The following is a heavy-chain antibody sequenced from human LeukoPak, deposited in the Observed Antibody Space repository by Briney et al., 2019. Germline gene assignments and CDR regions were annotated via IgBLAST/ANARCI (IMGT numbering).Heavy chain of an antibody. CDR1: GFTFSSYA. D-gene: IGHD3-16*01. CDR2: ISGSGGST. CDR3: ARSGHYDYVWGTVAPLTFDY. J-gene: IGHJ4*02. V-gene: IGHV3-23*01. Sequence: GESLRLSCAASGFTFSSYAMSWVRQAPGKGLEWVSAISGSGGSTYYADSVKGRFTISRDNSKNTLYLQMNSLRAEDTAVYYCARSGHYDYVWGTVAPLTFDYWGQGTLVTVSS.